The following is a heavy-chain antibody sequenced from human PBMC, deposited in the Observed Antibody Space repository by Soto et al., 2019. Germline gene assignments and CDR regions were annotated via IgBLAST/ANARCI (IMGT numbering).Heavy chain of an antibody. J-gene: IGHJ5*02. V-gene: IGHV3-11*01. Sequence: GGSLRLSCAASGFTFSDYYMSWIRQAPGKGLEWVSYISSSGSTIYYADSVKGRFTISRDNAKNSLYLQMNSLRAEDTAVYYCARDIVTMVRGVIGNWFDPWGQGTLVTVSS. CDR1: GFTFSDYY. CDR2: ISSSGSTI. D-gene: IGHD3-10*01. CDR3: ARDIVTMVRGVIGNWFDP.